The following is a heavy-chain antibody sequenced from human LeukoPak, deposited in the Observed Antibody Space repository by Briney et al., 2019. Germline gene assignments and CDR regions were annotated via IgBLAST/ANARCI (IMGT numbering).Heavy chain of an antibody. CDR3: AKYVTRGCLYDYYGMEV. Sequence: GASLRLSCAASGFTFSSYAMSWVRQAPGKGLEWVSAISGSGGSTYHADSVKGRFTISRDNSKNTLYLQMNSLRAEDTAVYYCAKYVTRGCLYDYYGMEVWGQGTTVTVSS. J-gene: IGHJ6*02. CDR1: GFTFSSYA. D-gene: IGHD1-1*01. V-gene: IGHV3-23*01. CDR2: ISGSGGST.